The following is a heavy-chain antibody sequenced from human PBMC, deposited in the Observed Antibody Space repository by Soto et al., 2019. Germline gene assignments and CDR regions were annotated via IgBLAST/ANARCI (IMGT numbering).Heavy chain of an antibody. CDR3: AKCMQVNWNYDAFHI. V-gene: IGHV3-23*01. CDR2: ITGVGGTT. J-gene: IGHJ3*02. CDR1: GFTFSSYS. Sequence: EVKLLESGGGLVQPGGSLRLSCAASGFTFSSYSMSWVRQAPGKGLEWVSHITGVGGTTYYADSVKGRFTISRDTYRNIMYLQMNSLRAEDTALYYCAKCMQVNWNYDAFHIWGQGTMVTVSS. D-gene: IGHD1-7*01.